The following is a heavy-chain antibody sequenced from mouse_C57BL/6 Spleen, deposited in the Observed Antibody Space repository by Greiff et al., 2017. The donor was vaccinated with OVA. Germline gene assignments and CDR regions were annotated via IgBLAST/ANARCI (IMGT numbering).Heavy chain of an antibody. CDR2: IDPSDSYT. Sequence: VKLQQPGAELVMPGASVKLSCKASGYTFTSYWMHWVKQRPGQGLEWIGEIDPSDSYTNYHQKFKGKSTLTVDKSSSTAYMQLSSLTSEDSAVYYCARGIIYYYGRDVWGTGTTVTVSS. D-gene: IGHD1-1*01. CDR1: GYTFTSYW. J-gene: IGHJ1*03. V-gene: IGHV1-69*01. CDR3: ARGIIYYYGRDV.